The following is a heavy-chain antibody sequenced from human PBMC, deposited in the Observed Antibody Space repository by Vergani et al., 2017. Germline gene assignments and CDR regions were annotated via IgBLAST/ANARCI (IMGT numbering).Heavy chain of an antibody. D-gene: IGHD5-12*01. Sequence: EVQLLESGGDLVQPGGSLRLSCAVSGFTFNHYAMNWVRQAPGKGLEWVSGISGSGGSTYYAGSVKGRFTISRDSSKNTLYLQMNSLGAGDTAVYYCAKANPRNSGYDYLYYYHAMDVWGQGTTVTVSS. CDR1: GFTFNHYA. V-gene: IGHV3-23*01. CDR3: AKANPRNSGYDYLYYYHAMDV. CDR2: ISGSGGST. J-gene: IGHJ6*02.